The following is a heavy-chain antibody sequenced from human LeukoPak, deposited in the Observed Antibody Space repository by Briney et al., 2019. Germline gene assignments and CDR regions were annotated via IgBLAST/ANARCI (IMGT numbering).Heavy chain of an antibody. Sequence: GGSLRLSYAASGFTFSSYGMHWVRQAPGKGLEWVAFIRYDGSNKYYADSVKGRFTISRDNSKNTLYLQMNSLRAEDTAVYYCARDRSVGGTIGHGAFDIWGQGTMVTVSS. CDR2: IRYDGSNK. D-gene: IGHD1-26*01. CDR3: ARDRSVGGTIGHGAFDI. J-gene: IGHJ3*02. V-gene: IGHV3-30*02. CDR1: GFTFSSYG.